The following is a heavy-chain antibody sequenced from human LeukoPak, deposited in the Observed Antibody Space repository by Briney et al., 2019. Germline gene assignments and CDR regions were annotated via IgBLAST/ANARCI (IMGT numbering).Heavy chain of an antibody. Sequence: PGGSLRLSCTVSGFTFGDHAMSWVSQAPGKGLEWVGFIRSKTYGGTTEYAASVKGRFIISRDDSTSIAYLQMNSLKTEDTAVYYCTRGPIQLWLYHSMDVWGQGTTVTVSS. V-gene: IGHV3-49*04. J-gene: IGHJ6*02. CDR3: TRGPIQLWLYHSMDV. CDR1: GFTFGDHA. CDR2: IRSKTYGGTT. D-gene: IGHD5-18*01.